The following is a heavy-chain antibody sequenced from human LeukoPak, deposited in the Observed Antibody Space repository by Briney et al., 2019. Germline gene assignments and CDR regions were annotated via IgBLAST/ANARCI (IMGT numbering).Heavy chain of an antibody. V-gene: IGHV1-18*04. J-gene: IGHJ5*02. CDR1: GYTFTSYG. Sequence: ASAKVSCKASGYTFTSYGISWVRQAPGQGLEWMGWISAYNGNTNYAQKLQGRVTMTTDTSTSAAYMELRSLRSDDTAVYYCARDSKPAHCSSTSCYVSNWFDPWGQGTLVTVSS. D-gene: IGHD2-2*01. CDR2: ISAYNGNT. CDR3: ARDSKPAHCSSTSCYVSNWFDP.